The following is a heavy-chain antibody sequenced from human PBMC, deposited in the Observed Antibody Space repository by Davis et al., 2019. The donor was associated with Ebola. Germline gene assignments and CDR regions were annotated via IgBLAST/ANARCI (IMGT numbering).Heavy chain of an antibody. J-gene: IGHJ4*02. Sequence: GGSLRLSCAASGLRFSDYSMNWVRQAPGRGLEWVSYISNSVTTVYYADSVKGRFTISRDNAKNSLYLQLNSLSDEDTAVYYCARDFWVSEAAPYFFDSWGQGTLVTVSS. CDR2: ISNSVTTV. CDR1: GLRFSDYS. D-gene: IGHD3-3*01. CDR3: ARDFWVSEAAPYFFDS. V-gene: IGHV3-48*02.